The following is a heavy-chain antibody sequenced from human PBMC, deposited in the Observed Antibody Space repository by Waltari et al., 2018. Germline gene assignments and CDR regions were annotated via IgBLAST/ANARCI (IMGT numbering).Heavy chain of an antibody. Sequence: QVQLVQSGAEMKKPGASVKVSCKASGFPFTDYYMHWVRQAPGQGLEWLGCINPNTGCTHYVQNLQGRVTMSSDTSISTAYMELSRLRSGDTAVYFCGIGVDFWLGGYNGMDVWGQGTTVTVSS. CDR3: GIGVDFWLGGYNGMDV. V-gene: IGHV1-2*02. D-gene: IGHD3-3*01. CDR2: INPNTGCT. CDR1: GFPFTDYY. J-gene: IGHJ6*02.